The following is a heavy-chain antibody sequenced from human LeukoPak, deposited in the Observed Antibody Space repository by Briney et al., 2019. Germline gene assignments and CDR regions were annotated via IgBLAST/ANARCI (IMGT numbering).Heavy chain of an antibody. CDR2: MNPNSGNT. V-gene: IGHV1-8*01. D-gene: IGHD6-6*01. CDR3: ARGMRGKAARRDPRSLYYYYYMDV. J-gene: IGHJ6*03. Sequence: GASVKVSCKASGYTFTSYDINWVRQATGQGLEWMGWMNPNSGNTGYAQKFQGRVTMTRNTSISTAYMELSSLRSEDTAVYYCARGMRGKAARRDPRSLYYYYYMDVWGKGTTVTVSS. CDR1: GYTFTSYD.